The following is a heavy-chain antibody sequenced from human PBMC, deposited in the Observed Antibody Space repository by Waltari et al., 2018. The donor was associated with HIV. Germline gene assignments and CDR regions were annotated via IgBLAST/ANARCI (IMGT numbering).Heavy chain of an antibody. CDR1: GCSISSSTYY. D-gene: IGHD6-13*01. CDR2: IYYSGST. J-gene: IGHJ5*02. V-gene: IGHV4-39*07. CDR3: ARATQYSSSWTTQVRRWFDP. Sequence: QLQLQESGPGLVKPSETLSLTCTVSGCSISSSTYYWGWIRQPPGKGLEWIGTIYYSGSTYYNPSLKSRVTISVDTSKNQFSLKLSSVTAADTALYYCARATQYSSSWTTQVRRWFDPWAREPWSPSPQ.